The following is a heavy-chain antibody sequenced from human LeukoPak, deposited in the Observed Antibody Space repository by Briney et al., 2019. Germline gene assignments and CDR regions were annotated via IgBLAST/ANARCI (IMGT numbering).Heavy chain of an antibody. J-gene: IGHJ4*02. CDR2: ISAYNGNT. D-gene: IGHD2-2*01. Sequence: ASVKVSCKASGYTFTSYGIGWVRQAPGQGLEWMGWISAYNGNTNYAQKLQGRVTMTTDTSTSTAYMELRSLRSDDTAVYYCARDSGYCSSTSCYDYWGQGTLVTVSS. V-gene: IGHV1-18*01. CDR3: ARDSGYCSSTSCYDY. CDR1: GYTFTSYG.